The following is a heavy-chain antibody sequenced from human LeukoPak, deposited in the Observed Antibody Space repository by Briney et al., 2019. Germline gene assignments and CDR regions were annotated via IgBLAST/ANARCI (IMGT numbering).Heavy chain of an antibody. D-gene: IGHD2-2*01. CDR3: AGCSSTSCYNNWFDP. CDR2: IYTSGST. V-gene: IGHV4-61*08. CDR1: GGSISSGDFY. J-gene: IGHJ5*02. Sequence: PSETLSLTCTVSGGSISSGDFYWTWIRQPPGKGLEWIGYIYTSGSTNYNPSLKSRVTISVDTSKNQFSLKLSSVTAADTAVYYCAGCSSTSCYNNWFDPWGQGTLVTVSS.